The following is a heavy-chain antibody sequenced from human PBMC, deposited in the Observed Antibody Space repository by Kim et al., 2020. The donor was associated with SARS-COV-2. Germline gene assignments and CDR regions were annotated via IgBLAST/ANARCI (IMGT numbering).Heavy chain of an antibody. CDR1: GYTFTSYY. D-gene: IGHD6-19*01. CDR3: ARGVSLGIAVYYYYHYGMDV. Sequence: ASVKVSCKASGYTFTSYYMHWVRQAPGQGLEWMGIINPSGGSTSYAQKFQGRVTMTRDTSTSTVYMELSSLRSEDTAVYYCARGVSLGIAVYYYYHYGMDVWGQGTTVTVSS. V-gene: IGHV1-46*01. J-gene: IGHJ6*02. CDR2: INPSGGST.